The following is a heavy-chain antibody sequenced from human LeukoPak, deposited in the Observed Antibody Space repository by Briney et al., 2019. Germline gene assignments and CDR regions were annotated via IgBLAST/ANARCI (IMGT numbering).Heavy chain of an antibody. J-gene: IGHJ2*01. CDR1: GGSITTSSYY. CDR2: IYYSGST. D-gene: IGHD2/OR15-2a*01. Sequence: SETLSLTCTVSGGSITTSSYYWGWSRQPPGKGLEWIGIIYYSGSTYYNPSLKGRVTISVDTSKNQFSLKLSSVTAADTAVYYCARAFRARYFDLWGRGTLVTVSS. V-gene: IGHV4-39*01. CDR3: ARAFRARYFDL.